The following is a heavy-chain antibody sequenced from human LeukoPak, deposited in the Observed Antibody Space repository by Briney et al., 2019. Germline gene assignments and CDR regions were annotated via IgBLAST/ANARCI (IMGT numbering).Heavy chain of an antibody. J-gene: IGHJ4*02. CDR2: ISNSGAVT. Sequence: PGGSLRLSCAASGFSFGSHAMSWVRQAPGKGLEWVSVISNSGAVTHYADSVKGRFTISRDKSNNRLYLQMDNLSAEDTAIYYCVKGGRICSSSTCRVDYWGQGTLVTVSS. V-gene: IGHV3-23*01. CDR3: VKGGRICSSSTCRVDY. CDR1: GFSFGSHA. D-gene: IGHD2-2*01.